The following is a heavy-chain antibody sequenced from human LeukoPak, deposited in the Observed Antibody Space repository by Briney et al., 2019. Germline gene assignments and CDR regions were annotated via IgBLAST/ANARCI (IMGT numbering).Heavy chain of an antibody. J-gene: IGHJ4*02. V-gene: IGHV3-23*01. CDR1: GFTFSSYA. CDR2: ISGSGGST. Sequence: PGGSLRLSCAASGFTFSSYAMSWVRQAPGKGLEWVSAISGSGGSTYYADSVKGRFTISRDNSKNTLYLQMNSLRAEDTAVYYCAKERKRITMIVVVITPDYWGQGTLVTVSS. D-gene: IGHD3-22*01. CDR3: AKERKRITMIVVVITPDY.